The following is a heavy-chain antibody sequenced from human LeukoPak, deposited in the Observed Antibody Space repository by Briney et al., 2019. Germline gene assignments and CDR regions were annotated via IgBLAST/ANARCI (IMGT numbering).Heavy chain of an antibody. CDR1: GGSISGYY. D-gene: IGHD4-17*01. CDR2: ISYSGRT. J-gene: IGHJ6*03. V-gene: IGHV4-59*01. CDR3: ARYGVPYYYYYMDV. Sequence: SETLSLTCTVSGGSISGYYWSWIRQPPGKGLQWIGYISYSGRTNYNPSLKSRVTISVDTSKKQISLNLSSVTAADTATYYCARYGVPYYYYYMDVWGKGTTVTVFS.